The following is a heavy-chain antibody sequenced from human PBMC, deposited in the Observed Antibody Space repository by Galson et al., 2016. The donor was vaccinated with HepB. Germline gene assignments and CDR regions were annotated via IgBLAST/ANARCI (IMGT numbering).Heavy chain of an antibody. CDR3: ARAWDTSATTYYHYMDV. Sequence: SETLSLTCTVSGGSISSYYWSWIRQPAGKGLEWIGHMYTRGRTNYNPSLKSRVTMSVDTSKNQFSLKLRSVTAADTAVYYCARAWDTSATTYYHYMDVWGKGSPVVVSS. CDR2: MYTRGRT. D-gene: IGHD5-12*01. J-gene: IGHJ6*03. V-gene: IGHV4-4*07. CDR1: GGSISSYY.